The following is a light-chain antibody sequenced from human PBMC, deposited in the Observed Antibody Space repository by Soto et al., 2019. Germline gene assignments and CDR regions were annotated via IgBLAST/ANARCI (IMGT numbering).Light chain of an antibody. CDR2: GAS. V-gene: IGKV3-15*01. CDR3: HQYYTTPRT. J-gene: IGKJ1*01. CDR1: QSVSSN. Sequence: ATRSSCEGSRSTLSCMASQSVSSNLAWYQQKPGQAPRLLIYGASTRATGIPARFSGSGSGTDFTLTISSLQAEDVAVYHCHQYYTTPRTFGPGTKVDIK.